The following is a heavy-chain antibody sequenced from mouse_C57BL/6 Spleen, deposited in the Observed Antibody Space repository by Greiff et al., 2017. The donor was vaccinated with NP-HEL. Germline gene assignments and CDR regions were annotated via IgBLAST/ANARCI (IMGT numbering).Heavy chain of an antibody. J-gene: IGHJ4*01. CDR3: ARDKGYYVGAMDD. D-gene: IGHD2-3*01. V-gene: IGHV5-4*01. CDR2: ISDGGSYT. Sequence: EVNVVESGGGLVKPGGSLKLSCAASGFTFSSYAMSWVRQTPEKRLEWVATISDGGSYTYYPDNVKGRFTISRDNAKNNLYLQMSHLKYEDTAMYYCARDKGYYVGAMDDWGQGTSVTVSS. CDR1: GFTFSSYA.